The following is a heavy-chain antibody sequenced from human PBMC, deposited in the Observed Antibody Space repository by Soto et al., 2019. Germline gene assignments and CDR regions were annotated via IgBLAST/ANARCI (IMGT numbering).Heavy chain of an antibody. D-gene: IGHD5-18*01. V-gene: IGHV1-8*01. CDR2: MNPNSGNT. Sequence: QVQLVQSGAEVKKPGASVKVSCKASGYTFTSYDIHWVRQATGQGLEWMGWMNPNSGNTGFAQKFQGRVTMTRNTSISTAYMELSSLRSDDMAVYYCASHTANDAFGIWGQGTMVTVSS. CDR3: ASHTANDAFGI. J-gene: IGHJ3*02. CDR1: GYTFTSYD.